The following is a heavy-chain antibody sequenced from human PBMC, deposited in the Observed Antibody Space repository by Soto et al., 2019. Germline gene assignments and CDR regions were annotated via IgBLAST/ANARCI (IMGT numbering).Heavy chain of an antibody. CDR1: GYTFTSYA. J-gene: IGHJ6*02. Sequence: ASVKVSCKASGYTFTSYAMHWVRQAPGQRLEWMGWINAGNGNTKYSQKFQGRVTITRDTSASTAYMELSSLRSEDTAVYYCAREKGSGYYYYYGMDVWGQGTTVTVSS. D-gene: IGHD2-15*01. CDR2: INAGNGNT. CDR3: AREKGSGYYYYYGMDV. V-gene: IGHV1-3*01.